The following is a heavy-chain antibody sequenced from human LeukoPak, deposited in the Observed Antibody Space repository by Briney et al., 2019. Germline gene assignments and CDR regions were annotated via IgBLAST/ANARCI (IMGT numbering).Heavy chain of an antibody. J-gene: IGHJ6*03. CDR3: ARGAGYPVYMDV. D-gene: IGHD5-18*01. CDR1: AFIDSADY. V-gene: IGHV3-66*02. CDR2: KYDGART. Sequence: GGSLRLSCAASAFIDSADYMSWVRQAPGKGLEWVSLKYDGARTYYPDSVKGRFSISRDSSQNTLYLQMNSLRIEDTAVYYCARGAGYPVYMDVWGKGTTVTVSS.